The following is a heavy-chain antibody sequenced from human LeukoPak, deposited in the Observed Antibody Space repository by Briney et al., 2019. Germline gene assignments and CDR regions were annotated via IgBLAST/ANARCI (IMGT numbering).Heavy chain of an antibody. D-gene: IGHD3-22*01. V-gene: IGHV5-51*01. CDR3: AVGGNYDSSGYPDWYFDL. Sequence: GESLKISCKGSGYSFTSYWIGWVRQMPGKGLEWMGIIYPGDSDTRYSPSFQGQVTISADKSISTAYLQWSSLKASDTAMYYCAVGGNYDSSGYPDWYFDLWGRGTLVTVSS. CDR1: GYSFTSYW. CDR2: IYPGDSDT. J-gene: IGHJ2*01.